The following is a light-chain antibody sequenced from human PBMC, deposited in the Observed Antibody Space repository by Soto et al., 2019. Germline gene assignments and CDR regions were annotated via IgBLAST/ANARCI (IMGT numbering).Light chain of an antibody. CDR3: NSYSTSNTLV. Sequence: QSALTQPASVSGSPGQAITVSCSGTSSDIGAHNFVSWYQQHPGKAHKLIIYEVINRPSGVSDRFSGSKSGNTASLTISGLQSEDEADYYCNSYSTSNTLVFGSGTKVTVL. J-gene: IGLJ1*01. CDR1: SSDIGAHNF. CDR2: EVI. V-gene: IGLV2-14*03.